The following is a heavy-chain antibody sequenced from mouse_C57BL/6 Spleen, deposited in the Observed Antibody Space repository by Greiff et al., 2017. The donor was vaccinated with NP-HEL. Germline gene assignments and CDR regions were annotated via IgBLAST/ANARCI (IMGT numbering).Heavy chain of an antibody. CDR3: ARTTTVVDPHWYFDV. J-gene: IGHJ1*03. CDR2: IYPRSGNT. D-gene: IGHD1-1*01. CDR1: GYTFTSYG. V-gene: IGHV1-81*01. Sequence: VQLQQSGAELARPGASVKLSCKASGYTFTSYGISWVKQRTGQGLEWIGEIYPRSGNTYYNEKFKGKATLTADKSSSTAYMELRSLTSEDSAVYFCARTTTVVDPHWYFDVWGTGTTVTVSS.